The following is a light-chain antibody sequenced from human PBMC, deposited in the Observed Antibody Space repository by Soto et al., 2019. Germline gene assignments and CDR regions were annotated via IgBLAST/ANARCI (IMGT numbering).Light chain of an antibody. Sequence: DIQMTQSPSTLSASVGDRVTVTCRACQSVSSSLAWYQQKPGKAPKLLIYDASILETGVPSRFSGSGSGTEFTLTITSLQPDDSATYYCQHYKIFPLTFGPGTKVEIK. CDR1: QSVSSS. CDR2: DAS. V-gene: IGKV1-5*01. CDR3: QHYKIFPLT. J-gene: IGKJ3*01.